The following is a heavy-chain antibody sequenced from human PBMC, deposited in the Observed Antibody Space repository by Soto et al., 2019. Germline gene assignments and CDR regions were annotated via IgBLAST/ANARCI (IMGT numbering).Heavy chain of an antibody. Sequence: EVQLVESGGGLVKPGGSLRLSCAASGFTFSSYSMHWVRQAPGKGLEWVSSISSGGSTIYYADSVKGRFTISRDNAKNSLYLQMNSLRAEDTAVYYCASFQQQAVAALWGQGTLVTVSS. J-gene: IGHJ4*02. D-gene: IGHD6-19*01. V-gene: IGHV3-21*04. CDR2: ISSGGSTI. CDR3: ASFQQQAVAAL. CDR1: GFTFSSYS.